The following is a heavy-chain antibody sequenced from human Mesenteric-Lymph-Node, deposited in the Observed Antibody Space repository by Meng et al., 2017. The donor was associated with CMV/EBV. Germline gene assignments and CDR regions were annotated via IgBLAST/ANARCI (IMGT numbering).Heavy chain of an antibody. D-gene: IGHD4-23*01. V-gene: IGHV4-34*01. CDR3: ARGGNSRFDP. CDR1: FLSFSGYY. J-gene: IGHJ5*02. CDR2: INHSGST. Sequence: SLPFAFYFLSFSGYYWSSIRQPPGKGLEWIGEINHSGSTNYNPSLKSRVTISVDTSKNPFSLKLSSVTAADTAVYYCARGGNSRFDPWGQGTLVTVSS.